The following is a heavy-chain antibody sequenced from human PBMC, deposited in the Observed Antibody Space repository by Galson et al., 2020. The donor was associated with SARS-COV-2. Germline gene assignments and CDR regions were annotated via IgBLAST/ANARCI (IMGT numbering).Heavy chain of an antibody. Sequence: GESLKISCEASGYTFNGYYMHWVRQAPGQGLEWMGSINPNTGDTDYAQKFQGWVTMTGNTSISTAYLELSGLKSDDTAVYFCARQKGPYSTYGVGWFDPWGQGTLVIVSS. D-gene: IGHD3-3*01. CDR1: GYTFNGYY. V-gene: IGHV1-2*04. CDR3: ARQKGPYSTYGVGWFDP. J-gene: IGHJ5*02. CDR2: INPNTGDT.